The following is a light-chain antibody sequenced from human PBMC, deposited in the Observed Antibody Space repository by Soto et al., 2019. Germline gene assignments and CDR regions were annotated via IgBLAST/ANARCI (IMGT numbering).Light chain of an antibody. Sequence: EIVLTQSPATLSLSPGERATLSCRASQSVSSYLAWYQQKPGQAPRLLIYDASSRATVIPARFSGSGSGTDFTLTISSLEPEDFAVYYCQQRSNWPLTFGGGTKVEIK. CDR3: QQRSNWPLT. V-gene: IGKV3-11*01. CDR2: DAS. CDR1: QSVSSY. J-gene: IGKJ4*01.